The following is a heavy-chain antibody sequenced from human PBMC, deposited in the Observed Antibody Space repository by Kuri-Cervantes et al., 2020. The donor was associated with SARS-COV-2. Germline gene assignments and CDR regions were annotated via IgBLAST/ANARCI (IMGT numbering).Heavy chain of an antibody. V-gene: IGHV3-74*01. J-gene: IGHJ5*02. D-gene: IGHD7-27*01. Sequence: GGSLRLSCAASGFTFSGHWVHWVRQAPGKGLVWVSRINPDGSYTNNADSVKGRFTLSRDTAKNTLELQMNSLRAEDSAIYFCVRDFTGDRDLWGPGTLVTVSS. CDR3: VRDFTGDRDL. CDR2: INPDGSYT. CDR1: GFTFSGHW.